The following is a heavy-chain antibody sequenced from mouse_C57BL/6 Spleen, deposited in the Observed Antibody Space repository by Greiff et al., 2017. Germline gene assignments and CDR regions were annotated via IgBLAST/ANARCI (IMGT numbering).Heavy chain of an antibody. CDR3: ARQYGNLYYAMDY. D-gene: IGHD2-1*01. V-gene: IGHV5-15*01. J-gene: IGHJ4*01. CDR1: GFTFSDYG. CDR2: ISNLAYSI. Sequence: EVQGVESGGGLVQPGGSLKLSCAASGFTFSDYGMAWVRQAPRKGPAWVAFISNLAYSIYYAATVPGRFTISRENAKNTLYLEMSSLRSEDTAMYYCARQYGNLYYAMDYWGQGTSVTVSS.